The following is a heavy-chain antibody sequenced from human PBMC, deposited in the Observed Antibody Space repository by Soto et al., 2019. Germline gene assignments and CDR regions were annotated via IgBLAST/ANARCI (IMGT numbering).Heavy chain of an antibody. Sequence: PGGSLRLSCAASGFTFSNYGMTWVRQAPGKGLEWVSGISDGGHNTYYADSVKGRFTISRDNSKSTLYLQMNSLRADDTAVYYCAQSDTAMAPLDYWGRGTLVTVSS. J-gene: IGHJ4*02. V-gene: IGHV3-23*01. CDR1: GFTFSNYG. D-gene: IGHD5-18*01. CDR3: AQSDTAMAPLDY. CDR2: ISDGGHNT.